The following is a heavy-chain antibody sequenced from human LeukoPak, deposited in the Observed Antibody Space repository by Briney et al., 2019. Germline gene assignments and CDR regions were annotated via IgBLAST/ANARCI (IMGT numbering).Heavy chain of an antibody. J-gene: IGHJ4*02. CDR2: ISRYSNTI. CDR1: GFTFSNYS. V-gene: IGHV3-48*01. CDR3: AKDRNDTQKGLYYFDY. Sequence: PGGSLRLSCAASGFTFSNYSMNWVRQAPGKGLEWISYISRYSNTIYYADSVKGRFTISRDNSKNTVYLQMNSLTAEDTAVYYCAKDRNDTQKGLYYFDYWGQGTLVTVSS. D-gene: IGHD1-1*01.